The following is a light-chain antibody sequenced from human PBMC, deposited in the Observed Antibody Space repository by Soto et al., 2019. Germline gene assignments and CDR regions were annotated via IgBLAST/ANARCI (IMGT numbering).Light chain of an antibody. CDR3: CSYAVSYTFRGYV. V-gene: IGLV2-11*01. Sequence: QSALTQPRSVSGSPGQSVTISCTGTSSDVGGYNYVSWYQQHPGKAPKLMIYDVSKRPSGVPDRFSGSKSGNTASLTISGLQAEDEAYYYCCSYAVSYTFRGYVFGTGTKVTVL. J-gene: IGLJ1*01. CDR2: DVS. CDR1: SSDVGGYNY.